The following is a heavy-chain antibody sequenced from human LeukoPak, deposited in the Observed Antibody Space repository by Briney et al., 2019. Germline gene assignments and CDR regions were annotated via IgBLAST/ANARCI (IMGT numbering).Heavy chain of an antibody. V-gene: IGHV3-7*03. CDR1: GFTFNSYW. D-gene: IGHD3-3*01. CDR3: AKDPYYDFWSVFDY. CDR2: IKQDGSEK. J-gene: IGHJ4*02. Sequence: GGSLRLSCAASGFTFNSYWMSWVRHLPGKGLEWVANIKQDGSEKYYVDSVKDRFTISRDNSKNTLYLQMSSLRAEGTAVYYCAKDPYYDFWSVFDYWGQGTLVTVTS.